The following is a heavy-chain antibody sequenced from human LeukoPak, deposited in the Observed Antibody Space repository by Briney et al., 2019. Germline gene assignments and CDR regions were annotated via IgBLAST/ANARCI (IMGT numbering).Heavy chain of an antibody. D-gene: IGHD6-13*01. Sequence: GGSLRLSCAASGFTFSSYEMNWVRQAPGKGLEWVSYISSSGSTIYYAHSVKGRFTISRDNAKNSLYLQMNSLRAEDTAVYYCARGGPAAGTPEYLQHWGQGTLLTVPS. V-gene: IGHV3-48*03. CDR1: GFTFSSYE. CDR3: ARGGPAAGTPEYLQH. J-gene: IGHJ1*01. CDR2: ISSSGSTI.